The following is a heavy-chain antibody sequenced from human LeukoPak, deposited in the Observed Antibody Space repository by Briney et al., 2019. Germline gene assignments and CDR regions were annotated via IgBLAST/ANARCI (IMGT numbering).Heavy chain of an antibody. CDR2: INWNGGST. Sequence: RPGGSLRLSCAASGFTFDDYGMSWVRQSPGKGLEWVSGINWNGGSTGYADSVKGRFTISRDNAKNSLYLQMNSLRAEDTALYYCASIRFGEFSRFDPWGQGTLVTVSS. J-gene: IGHJ5*02. CDR3: ASIRFGEFSRFDP. D-gene: IGHD3-10*01. CDR1: GFTFDDYG. V-gene: IGHV3-20*04.